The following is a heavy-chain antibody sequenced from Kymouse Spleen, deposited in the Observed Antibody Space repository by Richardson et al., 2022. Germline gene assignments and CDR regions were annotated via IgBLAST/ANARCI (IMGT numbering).Heavy chain of an antibody. CDR1: GGSISSSSYY. CDR2: IYYSGST. V-gene: IGHV4-39*01. D-gene: IGHD6-13*01,IGHD6-19*01,IGHD6-25*01. CDR3: ARQGYSTRYYYYGMDV. J-gene: IGHJ6*02. Sequence: QLQLQESGPGLVKPSETLSLTCTVSGGSISSSSYYWGWIRQPPGKGLEWIGSIYYSGSTYYNPSLKSRVTISVDTSKNQFSLKLSSVTAADTAVYYCARQGYSTRYYYYGMDVWGQGTTVTVSS.